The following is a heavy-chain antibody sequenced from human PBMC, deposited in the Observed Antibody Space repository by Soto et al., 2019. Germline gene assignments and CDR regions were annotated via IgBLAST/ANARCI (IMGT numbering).Heavy chain of an antibody. D-gene: IGHD6-13*01. Sequence: HWVRQAPGKGLEWVAVISYDGSNKYYADSVKGRFTISRDNSKNTLYLQMNSLRAEDTAVYYCARDRDYSSSWYVIQGDYYYGMDVWGQGTTVTVSS. J-gene: IGHJ6*02. V-gene: IGHV3-30-3*01. CDR3: ARDRDYSSSWYVIQGDYYYGMDV. CDR2: ISYDGSNK.